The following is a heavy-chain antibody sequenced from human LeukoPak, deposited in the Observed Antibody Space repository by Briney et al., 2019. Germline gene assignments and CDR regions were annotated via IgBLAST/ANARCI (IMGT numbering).Heavy chain of an antibody. CDR3: AGGKPNMVRGVMRYYYGMDV. D-gene: IGHD3-10*01. Sequence: SETLSLTCAVYGGSFSGYYWSWIRQPPGKGLEWIGEINHSGSTNYNPSLKSRVTISVDTSKNQFSLKLSSVTAADTAVYYCAGGKPNMVRGVMRYYYGMDVWGQGTTVTVSS. CDR1: GGSFSGYY. CDR2: INHSGST. V-gene: IGHV4-34*01. J-gene: IGHJ6*02.